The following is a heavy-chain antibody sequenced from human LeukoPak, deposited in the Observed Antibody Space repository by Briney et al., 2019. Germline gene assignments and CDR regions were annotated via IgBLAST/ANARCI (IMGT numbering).Heavy chain of an antibody. CDR3: ARTQQLVLRSPLDP. D-gene: IGHD6-13*01. J-gene: IGHJ5*02. CDR1: GYTFTNYD. CDR2: MNPYSGNT. Sequence: ASVKVSCKAPGYTFTNYDIHWVRQATGQGLEWMGWMNPYSGNTGYAQNFQGRITITRNTSISTAYMELSSLRSEDTAVYYCARTQQLVLRSPLDPWGQGTLVTVSS. V-gene: IGHV1-8*03.